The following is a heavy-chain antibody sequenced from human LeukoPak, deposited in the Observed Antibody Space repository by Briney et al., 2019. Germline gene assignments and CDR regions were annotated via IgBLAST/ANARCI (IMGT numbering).Heavy chain of an antibody. CDR2: IYYSGST. CDR1: GGSISSHY. CDR3: ARAAGARLGNWFDP. J-gene: IGHJ5*02. Sequence: SETLSLTCTVSGGSISSHYWSWIRQPPGKGLEWIGYIYYSGSTNYNPSLKSRVTISVDTSKNQFSLKLSSVTAADPAVYYCARAAGARLGNWFDPWGQGTLVTVSS. V-gene: IGHV4-59*11. D-gene: IGHD1-26*01.